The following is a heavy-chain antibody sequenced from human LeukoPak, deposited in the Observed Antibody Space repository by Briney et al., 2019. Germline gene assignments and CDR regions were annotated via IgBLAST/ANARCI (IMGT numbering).Heavy chain of an antibody. Sequence: RPGGSLRLSCAASGFTFDDYAMHWVRQAPGKGLEWVSGISWTSGSIGYADSVKGRFTISRDNAKNSLYLQMNSLRAEDTALYYCAKDRANGDYDLRGYYYYGMDVWGQGTTVTVSS. CDR1: GFTFDDYA. J-gene: IGHJ6*02. D-gene: IGHD4-17*01. CDR2: ISWTSGSI. V-gene: IGHV3-9*01. CDR3: AKDRANGDYDLRGYYYYGMDV.